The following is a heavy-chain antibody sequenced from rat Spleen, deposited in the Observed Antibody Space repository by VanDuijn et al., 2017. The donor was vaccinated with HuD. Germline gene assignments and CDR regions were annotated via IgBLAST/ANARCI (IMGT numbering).Heavy chain of an antibody. V-gene: IGHV5-25*01. CDR3: TRQGYQLYYFDY. CDR2: ISYDGSST. Sequence: EVQLVESGGGLVQPGRSMKLSCAASGFTFSNYDMAWVRQAPTKGLEWVASISYDGSSTYYRDSVKGRFTISRDNAKSTLYLQMDSLRSEDTATYYCTRQGYQLYYFDYWGQGVMVTASS. D-gene: IGHD2-2*01. J-gene: IGHJ2*01. CDR1: GFTFSNYD.